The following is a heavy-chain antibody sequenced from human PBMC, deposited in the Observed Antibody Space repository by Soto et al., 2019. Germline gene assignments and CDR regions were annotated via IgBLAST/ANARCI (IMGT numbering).Heavy chain of an antibody. Sequence: GGSLRLSCAASGFTFDDYAMHWVRQAPGKGLEWVSGISWNSGSIGYADSVKGRFTISRDNAKNSLYLQMNSLRAEDTALYYCAKDKWLRLWTNWFDPWGQGTLVTVSS. CDR1: GFTFDDYA. V-gene: IGHV3-9*01. J-gene: IGHJ5*02. CDR2: ISWNSGSI. D-gene: IGHD5-12*01. CDR3: AKDKWLRLWTNWFDP.